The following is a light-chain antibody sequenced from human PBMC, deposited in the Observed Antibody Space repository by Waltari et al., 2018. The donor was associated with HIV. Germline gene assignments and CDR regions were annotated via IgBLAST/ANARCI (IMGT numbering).Light chain of an antibody. Sequence: PGQSISISCTGTSSDVGSCKFVSWYQQHPGKAPKLLIYEGTKRPSGVSNRFSASKSGNTASLTISGLQAEDEADYYCCSCATPNTRVFGGGTKLTVL. CDR3: CSCATPNTRV. V-gene: IGLV2-23*01. J-gene: IGLJ3*02. CDR2: EGT. CDR1: SSDVGSCKF.